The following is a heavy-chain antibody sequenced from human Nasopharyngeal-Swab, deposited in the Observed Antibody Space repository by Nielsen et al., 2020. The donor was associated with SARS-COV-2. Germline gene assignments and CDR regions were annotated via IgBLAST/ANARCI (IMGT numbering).Heavy chain of an antibody. CDR3: AREKAVAGIGGYHYYGMDV. Sequence: GESLKISCAASGFTVSSNYMSWVRQAPGKGLGWVSVIYSGGSTYYIDSVKGRFTVSRDNSRNTLYLQMNSPRPEDTAVYYCAREKAVAGIGGYHYYGMDVWGQGATVTVSS. CDR1: GFTVSSNY. D-gene: IGHD6-19*01. V-gene: IGHV3-53*05. CDR2: IYSGGST. J-gene: IGHJ6*02.